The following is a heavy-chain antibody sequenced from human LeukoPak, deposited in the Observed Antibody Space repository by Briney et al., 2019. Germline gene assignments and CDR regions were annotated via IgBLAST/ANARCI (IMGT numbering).Heavy chain of an antibody. CDR3: ARGLPKYYYDRSRGSERLDY. D-gene: IGHD3-22*01. Sequence: PSETLSLTCTVSGGSISSSTYYWAWIRQPPGKGLEWIGEINNSGSTNYNPSLKSRVTISVDTSKNQFSLKLSSVTAADTAVYYCARGLPKYYYDRSRGSERLDYWGQGTLVTVSS. J-gene: IGHJ4*02. CDR2: INNSGST. CDR1: GGSISSSTYY. V-gene: IGHV4-39*07.